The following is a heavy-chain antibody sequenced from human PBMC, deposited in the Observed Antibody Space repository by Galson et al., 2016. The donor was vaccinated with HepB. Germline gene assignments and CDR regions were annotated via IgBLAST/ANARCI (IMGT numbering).Heavy chain of an antibody. CDR3: AKDFREYKGYDFFSYY. CDR2: IWHDGSIK. Sequence: SLRLSCAASGFTFSSYGMHWVRQAPDKGLEWVAVIWHDGSIKYYADSVKGRFTISRDNSKNALYLQMNSLRAEDTAVYYCAKDFREYKGYDFFSYYWGQGTLVTVSS. V-gene: IGHV3-33*06. J-gene: IGHJ4*02. D-gene: IGHD5-12*01. CDR1: GFTFSSYG.